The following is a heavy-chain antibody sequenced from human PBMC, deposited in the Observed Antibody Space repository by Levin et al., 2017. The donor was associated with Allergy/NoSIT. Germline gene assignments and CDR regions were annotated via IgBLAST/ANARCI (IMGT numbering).Heavy chain of an antibody. Sequence: SETLSLTCAVYGGSFSGYYWSWIRQPPGKGLEWIGEINHSGSTNYNPSLKSRVTISVDTSKNQFSLKLSSVTAADTAVYYCARAGYSLGYCSSTSCYRYYYYGMDVWGQGTTVTVSS. V-gene: IGHV4-34*01. CDR3: ARAGYSLGYCSSTSCYRYYYYGMDV. CDR2: INHSGST. CDR1: GGSFSGYY. J-gene: IGHJ6*02. D-gene: IGHD2-2*01.